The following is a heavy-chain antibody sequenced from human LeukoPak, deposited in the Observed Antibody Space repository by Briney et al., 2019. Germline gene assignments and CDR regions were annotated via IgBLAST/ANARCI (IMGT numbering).Heavy chain of an antibody. D-gene: IGHD1-26*01. Sequence: PGGSLRLSCAASGFTFSSYGMRWVRQAPGKGLEWVAVISYDGSNKYYADSVKGRFTISRDNSKNTLYLQMNSLRAEDTAVYYCAKDGGSYPDYWGQGTLVTVSS. CDR2: ISYDGSNK. CDR1: GFTFSSYG. V-gene: IGHV3-30*18. CDR3: AKDGGSYPDY. J-gene: IGHJ4*02.